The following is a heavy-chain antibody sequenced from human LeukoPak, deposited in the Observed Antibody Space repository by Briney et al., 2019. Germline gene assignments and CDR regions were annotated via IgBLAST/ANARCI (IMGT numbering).Heavy chain of an antibody. V-gene: IGHV3-49*04. CDR2: IRSKAYGGTT. CDR3: TRVTGPYYDILTGYYPYYFDY. CDR1: GFTFSSYA. J-gene: IGHJ4*02. D-gene: IGHD3-9*01. Sequence: GGSLRLSCAASGFTFSSYAMSWVRQAPGKGLEWVGFIRSKAYGGTTEYAASVKGRFTISRDDSKSIAYLQMNSLKTEDTAVYYCTRVTGPYYDILTGYYPYYFDYWGQGTLVTVSS.